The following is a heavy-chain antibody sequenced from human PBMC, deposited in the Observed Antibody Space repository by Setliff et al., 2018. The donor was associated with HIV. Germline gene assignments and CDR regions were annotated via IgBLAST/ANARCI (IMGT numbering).Heavy chain of an antibody. D-gene: IGHD3-22*01. CDR2: ISAYNGNT. Sequence: GASVKVSCKASGYIFTSYDISWVRQAPGQGLEWMGWISAYNGNTNYAQKFQGRGSMTIDTSTSTAYMGLRSLRPDDTAVYFCARDPSSGIYYDSSGQYFQNWGQGTLVTVSS. CDR3: ARDPSSGIYYDSSGQYFQN. J-gene: IGHJ1*01. CDR1: GYIFTSYD. V-gene: IGHV1-18*01.